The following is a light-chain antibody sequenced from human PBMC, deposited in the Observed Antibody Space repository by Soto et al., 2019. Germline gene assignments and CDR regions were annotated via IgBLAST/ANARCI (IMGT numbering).Light chain of an antibody. CDR3: QQYNNWPPT. V-gene: IGKV3-15*01. Sequence: CPPTVSVSTGERGTLSCRASQSVSSNLAWYQQKPGQAPRLLIYGASTRATGIPARFSGSGSGTEFTLTISSLQSEDFAVYHCQQYNNWPPTFGQGTKVDIK. J-gene: IGKJ1*01. CDR1: QSVSSN. CDR2: GAS.